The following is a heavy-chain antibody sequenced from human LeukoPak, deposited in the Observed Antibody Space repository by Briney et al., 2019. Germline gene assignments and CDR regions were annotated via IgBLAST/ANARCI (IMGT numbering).Heavy chain of an antibody. J-gene: IGHJ4*02. CDR3: AKDLGYYYGSGSYYRGPFDY. CDR2: ISGSGGST. V-gene: IGHV3-23*01. CDR1: GFTFSSYA. D-gene: IGHD3-10*01. Sequence: PGGSLRLSCAASGFTFSSYAMSWVRQAPGKGLEWVSAISGSGGSTYYADSVKGRFTISRDNSKNTLYLQMNSLRAEDTAVYYCAKDLGYYYGSGSYYRGPFDYWGQGILVTVSS.